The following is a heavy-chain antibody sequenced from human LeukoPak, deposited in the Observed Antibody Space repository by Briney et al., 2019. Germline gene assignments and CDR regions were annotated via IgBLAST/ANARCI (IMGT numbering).Heavy chain of an antibody. CDR2: INPNSGGT. CDR1: GYTFTGYY. D-gene: IGHD6-13*01. J-gene: IGHJ4*02. CDR3: ARVQRRYSTSWTSFDY. Sequence: VASVKVSCKASGYTFTGYYMHWVRQAPGQGLEWMGWINPNSGGTNYAQKFQGRVTMTRDTSISTAYMELSRLRSDDTAVYYCARVQRRYSTSWTSFDYWGQGTLVTVSS. V-gene: IGHV1-2*02.